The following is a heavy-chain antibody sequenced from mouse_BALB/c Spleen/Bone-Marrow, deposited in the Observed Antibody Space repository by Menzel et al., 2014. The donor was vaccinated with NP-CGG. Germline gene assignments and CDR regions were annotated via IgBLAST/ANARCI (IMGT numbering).Heavy chain of an antibody. D-gene: IGHD2-1*01. CDR3: ARPGGNYVLYAMDY. CDR1: GYTFXSYV. V-gene: IGHV1-14*01. J-gene: IGHJ4*01. Sequence: EVQLQQSGPELVKPGASVKMSCKASGYTFXSYVMHWVKRKPGQGLEWIGYINPYNDGTKYNEKFKGKATLTSDKSSSTAYMELSSLTSEDSAVYYCARPGGNYVLYAMDYWGQGTSVTVSS. CDR2: INPYNDGT.